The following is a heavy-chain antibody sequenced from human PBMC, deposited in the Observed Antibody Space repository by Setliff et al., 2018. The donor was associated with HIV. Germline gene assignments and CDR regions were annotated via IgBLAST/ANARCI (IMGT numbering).Heavy chain of an antibody. CDR3: VRDERRVAAGSFHYFDY. V-gene: IGHV1-18*01. Sequence: WASVKVSCKTSGYSFSTSGISWVRQAPGQGLEWMGWIGGYLHDTNAAPHLEARLTMTADTSASTAYMELRSLTSDDTAVYYCVRDERRVAAGSFHYFDYWGQGTLVTVSS. D-gene: IGHD6-13*01. CDR1: GYSFSTSG. J-gene: IGHJ4*02. CDR2: IGGYLHDT.